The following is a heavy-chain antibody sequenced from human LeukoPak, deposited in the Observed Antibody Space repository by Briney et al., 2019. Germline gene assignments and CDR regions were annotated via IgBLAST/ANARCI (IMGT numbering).Heavy chain of an antibody. CDR1: GFTFSSYA. D-gene: IGHD2-21*01. J-gene: IGHJ3*02. CDR2: IYSGGST. Sequence: PGGSLRLSCAASGFTFSSYAMSWVRQGPGKGLEWVSLIYSGGSTYYADSVKGRFTISRDNSKNTLNLQMNSLRAEDTAVYYCARGVRGSLHIFDIWGRGTMVTVSS. V-gene: IGHV3-66*01. CDR3: ARGVRGSLHIFDI.